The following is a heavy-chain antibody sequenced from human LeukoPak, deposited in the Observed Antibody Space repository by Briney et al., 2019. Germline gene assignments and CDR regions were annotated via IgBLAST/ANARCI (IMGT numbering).Heavy chain of an antibody. V-gene: IGHV1-8*01. CDR3: ARVGSTYVYYYYMDV. D-gene: IGHD1-26*01. CDR2: MNPNSGNT. J-gene: IGHJ6*03. Sequence: ASVKVSCKASGYTFTSYDINWVRQATGQGLEWMGWMNPNSGNTGYAQKFQGRVTMTRNTSISTAYMELSSLRSEDTAVYYCARVGSTYVYYYYMDVWGKGTTVTVSS. CDR1: GYTFTSYD.